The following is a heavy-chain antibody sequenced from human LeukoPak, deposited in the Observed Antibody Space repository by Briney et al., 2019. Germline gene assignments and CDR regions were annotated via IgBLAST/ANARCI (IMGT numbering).Heavy chain of an antibody. Sequence: PSETLSLTCTVSGGSISSYYWSWIRQPAGKGLEWIGRIYSSGSTNYNPSLKSRVTMSVDTSQNQFSLKVSSVTAADTAVYYCARGYNWASPTRNFYYMDVWGKGITVTVSS. CDR3: ARGYNWASPTRNFYYMDV. V-gene: IGHV4-4*07. CDR2: IYSSGST. D-gene: IGHD1-20*01. CDR1: GGSISSYY. J-gene: IGHJ6*03.